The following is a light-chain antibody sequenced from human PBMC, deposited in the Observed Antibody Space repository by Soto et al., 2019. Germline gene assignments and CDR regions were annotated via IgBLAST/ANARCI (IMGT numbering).Light chain of an antibody. CDR3: LSYDSSLSGVV. J-gene: IGLJ3*02. Sequence: QSVLTQPPSVSGAPGQRVTISCTGSSSNIGTGFDVHWYQQFPGKAPRLLIYGKNSRPSGVPDRFYGSKSGTSASLAITGLQADDEADYYCLSYDSSLSGVVFGGGTKVTVL. CDR2: GKN. CDR1: SSNIGTGFD. V-gene: IGLV1-40*01.